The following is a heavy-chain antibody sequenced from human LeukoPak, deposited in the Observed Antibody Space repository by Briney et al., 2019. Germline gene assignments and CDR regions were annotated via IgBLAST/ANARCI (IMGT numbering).Heavy chain of an antibody. CDR1: GFTVSSNY. CDR2: IYYSGST. J-gene: IGHJ3*02. D-gene: IGHD3/OR15-3a*01. V-gene: IGHV4-31*02. CDR3: ATSRNVDQFDI. Sequence: LRLSCAASGFTVSSNYMSWVRQHPGKGLEWIGSIYYSGSTYYNPSLKSRLTVSMDTSKNQFSLKLTSVTAADTAVCFCATSRNVDQFDIWGQGTMVTVSS.